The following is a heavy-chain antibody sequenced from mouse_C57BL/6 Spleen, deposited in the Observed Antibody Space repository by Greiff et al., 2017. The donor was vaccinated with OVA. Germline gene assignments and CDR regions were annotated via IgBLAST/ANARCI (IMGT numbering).Heavy chain of an antibody. J-gene: IGHJ3*01. D-gene: IGHD1-2*01. V-gene: IGHV7-3*01. CDR2: IRNKANGYTT. Sequence: DVQLVESGGGLVQPGGSLSLSCAASGFTFTDYYMSWVRQPPGKALEWLGFIRNKANGYTTEYSASVKGRFTISRDNSQSILYLQMNALRAEDSATYYCARCNPHYDWFAYWGQGTLVTVSA. CDR3: ARCNPHYDWFAY. CDR1: GFTFTDYY.